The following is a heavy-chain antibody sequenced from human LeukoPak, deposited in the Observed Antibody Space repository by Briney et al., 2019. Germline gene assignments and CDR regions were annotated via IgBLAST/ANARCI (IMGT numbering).Heavy chain of an antibody. J-gene: IGHJ4*02. V-gene: IGHV3-7*01. CDR1: GFTFSNYW. D-gene: IGHD6-13*01. CDR2: IKQDGSEK. CDR3: ARDLMGIAYRGAFYY. Sequence: GGSLRLSCAASGFTFSNYWMSWVRQAPGKGLEWVANIKQDGSEKYYVDSVKGRFTISRDNAKNSLYLQMNSLRAEDTAVYYCARDLMGIAYRGAFYYWGQGTLVTVSS.